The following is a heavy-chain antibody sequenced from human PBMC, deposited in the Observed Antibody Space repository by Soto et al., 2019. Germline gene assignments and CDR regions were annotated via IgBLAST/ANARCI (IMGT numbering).Heavy chain of an antibody. CDR2: ISASGGLK. V-gene: IGHV3-23*01. J-gene: IGHJ5*02. Sequence: EVQLSESGGDLRQPGGSLRLSCAASGFTFTNYAMTWVRQTPGKGLEWVSGISASGGLKYYADSVRGRFTVSRDNSKNILYLQMDNLRDEDTALYYCAREVGAPSGWLDPWGKGTQVTVSS. CDR1: GFTFTNYA. CDR3: AREVGAPSGWLDP. D-gene: IGHD1-26*01.